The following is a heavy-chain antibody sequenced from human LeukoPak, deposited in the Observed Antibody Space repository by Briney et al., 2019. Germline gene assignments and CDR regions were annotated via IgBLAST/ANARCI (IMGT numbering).Heavy chain of an antibody. Sequence: PGGSLRLSCAASAFIFSAYDMNWVRQAPGKGLEWVSYISSSGNTIYYADSVKGRFTTSRDNAKNSLYLQMNSLRVEDTAVYFCARARIAAPLLDYWGQGTLVTVSS. V-gene: IGHV3-48*03. CDR1: AFIFSAYD. J-gene: IGHJ4*02. D-gene: IGHD6-13*01. CDR3: ARARIAAPLLDY. CDR2: ISSSGNTI.